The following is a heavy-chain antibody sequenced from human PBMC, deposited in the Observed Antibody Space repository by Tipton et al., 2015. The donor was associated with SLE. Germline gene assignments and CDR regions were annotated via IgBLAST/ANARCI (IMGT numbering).Heavy chain of an antibody. CDR3: ARRGVTYYHGMDL. Sequence: LRFSCTVSGGSVGISTYYWGWIRQSPGKGLEWIGSIHFSGTTYYNPSLKSRVTISVDTSRNQFSLKLTSVTAADTAVYYCARRGVTYYHGMDLWGRGTTVTVSS. V-gene: IGHV4-39*07. J-gene: IGHJ6*02. D-gene: IGHD2-21*02. CDR1: GGSVGISTYY. CDR2: IHFSGTT.